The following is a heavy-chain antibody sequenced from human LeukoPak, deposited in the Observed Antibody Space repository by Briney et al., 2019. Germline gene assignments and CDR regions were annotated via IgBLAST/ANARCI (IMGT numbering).Heavy chain of an antibody. CDR2: IGSSSSYI. Sequence: GGPLRLSCAASGFTFSSYSMNWVRQAPGKGLEWVSSIGSSSSYIYYADSVKGRFTISRDNAKNSLYLQMNSLRAEDTAVYYCASYVWGSYRYTRGLAWGQGTLVTVSS. D-gene: IGHD3-16*02. CDR1: GFTFSSYS. J-gene: IGHJ5*02. V-gene: IGHV3-21*01. CDR3: ASYVWGSYRYTRGLA.